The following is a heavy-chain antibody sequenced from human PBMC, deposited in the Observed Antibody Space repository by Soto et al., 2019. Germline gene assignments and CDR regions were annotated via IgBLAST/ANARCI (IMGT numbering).Heavy chain of an antibody. CDR1: GGTFSSYA. CDR2: IIPIFGTA. CDR3: ERDGLELAGGMDV. J-gene: IGHJ6*02. D-gene: IGHD1-7*01. Sequence: QVQLVQSGAEVKKPGSSVKVSCKASGGTFSSYAISWVRQAPGQGLEWMGGIIPIFGTANYAQKFQGRVTITAAKATSTAYMGLSSLRSEDTAVYYCERDGLELAGGMDVWGQGTTVTVAS. V-gene: IGHV1-69*06.